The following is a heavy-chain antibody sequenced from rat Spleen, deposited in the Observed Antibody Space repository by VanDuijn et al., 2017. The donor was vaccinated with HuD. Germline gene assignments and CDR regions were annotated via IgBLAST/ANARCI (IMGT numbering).Heavy chain of an antibody. D-gene: IGHD1-11*01. V-gene: IGHV2-30*01. CDR2: IWADGRT. J-gene: IGHJ2*01. CDR3: ARTGYSTHY. CDR1: GFSLTSYS. Sequence: QVQLKESGPGLVQPSQTLSLTCTVSGFSLTSYSVHWVRQPPGKGLEWMGVIWADGRTTYDSAFTSRLSITRDTSKSQVFLKLNSLKTEDTATYYCARTGYSTHYWGQGVMVSVSS.